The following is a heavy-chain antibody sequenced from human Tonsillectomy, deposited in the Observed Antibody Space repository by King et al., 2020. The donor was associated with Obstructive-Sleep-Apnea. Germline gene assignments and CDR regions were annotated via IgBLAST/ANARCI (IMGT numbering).Heavy chain of an antibody. CDR3: ARDLDRQWLAPGNY. Sequence: QLVQSGGVVVQPGRSLRLSCAASVVTFSSYAMHWVRQAPGKGLEWVAVISYDGSNKYYADSVKGRFTISRDNSKNTLYVQMNSLRAEDTAVYYCARDLDRQWLAPGNYWGQGTLVTVSS. CDR2: ISYDGSNK. V-gene: IGHV3-30-3*01. J-gene: IGHJ4*02. CDR1: VVTFSSYA. D-gene: IGHD6-19*01.